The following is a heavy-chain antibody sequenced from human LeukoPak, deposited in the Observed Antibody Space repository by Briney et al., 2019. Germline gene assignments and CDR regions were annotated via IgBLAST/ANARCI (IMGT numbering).Heavy chain of an antibody. V-gene: IGHV3-48*01. CDR3: ARDYKYAFDN. J-gene: IGHJ4*02. CDR1: GFTFSDYR. Sequence: GGSLRLSCAASGFTFSDYRMNWVRQAPGKGLEWISYIGIDSGNTNYADSVKGRFTISGDKAKNSLYLQMNTLRVEDTAVYYCARDYKYAFDNWGQGTLVTVSS. D-gene: IGHD5-24*01. CDR2: IGIDSGNT.